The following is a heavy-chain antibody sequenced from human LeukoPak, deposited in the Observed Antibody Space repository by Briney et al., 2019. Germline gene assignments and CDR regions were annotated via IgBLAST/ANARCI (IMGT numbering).Heavy chain of an antibody. J-gene: IGHJ4*02. CDR1: GYTFISFC. CDR2: ISVYNGNT. D-gene: IGHD6-25*01. CDR3: ARVGRLSSFDY. Sequence: ASVKVSCKASGYTFISFCISWVRQAPGQGLEWMGLISVYNGNTNYVQKLQGRVTMTTDTSTDTAYMELRSLRSDDTAAYYCARVGRLSSFDYWGQGTLVTVSS. V-gene: IGHV1-18*01.